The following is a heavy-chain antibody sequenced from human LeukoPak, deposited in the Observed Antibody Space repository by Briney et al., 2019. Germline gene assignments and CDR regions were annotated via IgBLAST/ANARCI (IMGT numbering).Heavy chain of an antibody. J-gene: IGHJ4*02. V-gene: IGHV4-59*12. CDR1: GGSISNYY. D-gene: IGHD6-19*01. CDR2: IYSTGST. Sequence: SETLSLTCTVSGGSISNYYWSWLRQPPGKGLEWIGHIYSTGSTTYSPSLKSRVTISVDKSKNQFSLKLSSVTAADTAMYYCARVAVARLAYFDYWGQGTLVTVSS. CDR3: ARVAVARLAYFDY.